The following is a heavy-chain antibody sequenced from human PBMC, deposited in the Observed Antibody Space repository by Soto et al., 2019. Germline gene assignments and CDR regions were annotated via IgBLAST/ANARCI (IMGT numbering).Heavy chain of an antibody. CDR2: VFYTGRA. V-gene: IGHV4-59*01. D-gene: IGHD4-4*01. J-gene: IGHJ6*02. Sequence: PGGSLRLSCVASGFILSSYDFNWVRQPPGKGLEWIGYVFYTGRANYNASLKSRVSISLDTSNYQFSLKLSSVTAADTAVYYCARDGDGRMTTNPYYYNGMDVWGPGTTVTVSS. CDR3: ARDGDGRMTTNPYYYNGMDV. CDR1: GFILSSYD.